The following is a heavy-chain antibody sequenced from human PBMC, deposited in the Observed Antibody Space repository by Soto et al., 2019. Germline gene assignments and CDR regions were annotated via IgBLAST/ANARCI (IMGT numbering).Heavy chain of an antibody. V-gene: IGHV4-31*03. J-gene: IGHJ4*02. CDR2: IFTSGST. CDR1: GGSISSGSYY. D-gene: IGHD2-2*01. CDR3: ARREPADIAGDLDY. Sequence: QVQLQESVPGLVKLSETLSLTCTVSGGSISSGSYYWTWIRQHQGKRLEWIGYIFTSGSTYYNLSLKSRITISVDASKNLFSLNLISETAEDAAVYYCARREPADIAGDLDYWGQGTLVTVAA.